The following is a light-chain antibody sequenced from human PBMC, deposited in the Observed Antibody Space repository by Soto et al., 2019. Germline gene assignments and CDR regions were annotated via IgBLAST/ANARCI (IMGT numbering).Light chain of an antibody. CDR3: QQYNSWPPST. Sequence: EIVLTQSPGTLSFSPGERATLSCRASDSVSRNLAWYQQKPGQAPRLLIYDASTRATGIPDRFSGGGSGTEFTLTISSLQSEDFVVYSCQQYNSWPPSTFGQGTRLEIK. V-gene: IGKV3-15*01. CDR2: DAS. CDR1: DSVSRN. J-gene: IGKJ5*01.